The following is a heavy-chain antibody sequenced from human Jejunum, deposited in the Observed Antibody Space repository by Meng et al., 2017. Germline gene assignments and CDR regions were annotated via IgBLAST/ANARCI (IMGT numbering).Heavy chain of an antibody. D-gene: IGHD3/OR15-3a*01. V-gene: IGHV3-11*01. CDR2: ITSSGTAT. Sequence: QVQLVESGGGVVQPGGSLRLSCAASGFMFSDSFMSWVRQAPGRGLEWVSYITSSGTATSYADSVRGRFTISRDNAKNFLYLQMNNLRADDTAVYYCVTGLRHFDSWGQGVLVTVSS. CDR3: VTGLRHFDS. J-gene: IGHJ4*02. CDR1: GFMFSDSF.